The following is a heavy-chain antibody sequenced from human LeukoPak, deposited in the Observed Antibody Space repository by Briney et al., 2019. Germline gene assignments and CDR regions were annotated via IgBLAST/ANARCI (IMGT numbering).Heavy chain of an antibody. CDR1: GFTFSKNA. V-gene: IGHV3-23*01. J-gene: IGHJ4*02. CDR3: AKDPYGTRYFDY. D-gene: IGHD2-2*01. CDR2: LSGSGADT. Sequence: GGALRLSCAASGFTFSKNAMSWVRQAPGKGLEWVSSLSGSGADTYYADSVKGRFTISRDNAKNTAYLQMNSLRAEDTAVYYCAKDPYGTRYFDYWGQGTLVTAS.